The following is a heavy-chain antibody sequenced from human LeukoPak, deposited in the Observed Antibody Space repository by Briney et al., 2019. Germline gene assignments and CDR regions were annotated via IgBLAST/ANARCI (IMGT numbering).Heavy chain of an antibody. CDR1: GFTFSSYS. CDR3: ARDSPPIDFWSGYYRSPSLPGVDYYYYMDV. CDR2: ISSSSSYI. J-gene: IGHJ6*03. D-gene: IGHD3-3*01. Sequence: GGSLRLSCAASGFTFSSYSMNWVRQAPGKGLEWVSSISSSSSYIYYADSVKGRFTISRDNAKNSLYLQMNSLRAEDTAVYYCARDSPPIDFWSGYYRSPSLPGVDYYYYMDVWGKGTTVTVSS. V-gene: IGHV3-21*01.